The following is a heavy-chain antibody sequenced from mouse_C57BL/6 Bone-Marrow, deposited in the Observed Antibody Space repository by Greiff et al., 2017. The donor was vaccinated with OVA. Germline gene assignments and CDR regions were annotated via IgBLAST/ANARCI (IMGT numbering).Heavy chain of an antibody. D-gene: IGHD2-3*01. CDR2: IDPSDSYT. CDR1: GYTFTSYW. CDR3: ARDGYYPWFAY. J-gene: IGHJ3*01. V-gene: IGHV1-69*01. Sequence: QQSCKASGYTFTSYWMHWVKQRPGQGLEWIGEIDPSDSYTNYNQKFKGKSTLTVDKSSSTAYMQLSSLTSEDSAVYYCARDGYYPWFAYWGQGTLVTVSA.